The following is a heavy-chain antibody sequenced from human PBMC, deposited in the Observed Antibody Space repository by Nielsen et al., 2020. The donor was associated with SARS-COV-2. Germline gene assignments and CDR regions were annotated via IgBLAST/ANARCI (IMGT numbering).Heavy chain of an antibody. Sequence: ASVKVSCKASGYTFTNHYMHWVRQAPGQGLGWMGLINPTKGGTTYAQKFQGRVTLTWDTSISTAYMELSSLRSADTAVYYCAQYGGSSGVVNWLHPWGQGTLVTVSS. D-gene: IGHD4/OR15-4a*01. CDR2: INPTKGGT. J-gene: IGHJ5*02. CDR1: GYTFTNHY. V-gene: IGHV1-46*01. CDR3: AQYGGSSGVVNWLHP.